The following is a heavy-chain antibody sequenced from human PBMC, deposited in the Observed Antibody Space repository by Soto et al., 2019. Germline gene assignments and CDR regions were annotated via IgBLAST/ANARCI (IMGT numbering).Heavy chain of an antibody. V-gene: IGHV2-26*01. D-gene: IGHD3-9*01. Sequence: QVTLKESGPVLVKPTETLTLTCTVSGFSLSNARMGVSWIRQPPGKALEWLAHIFSNDEKSYSTSLKSRLTISKHSNKPQGXLTMTNMDPVDTATYYCARIPREGYFDWLYDAFDIWGQGTMVTVSS. CDR1: GFSLSNARMG. CDR2: IFSNDEK. J-gene: IGHJ3*02. CDR3: ARIPREGYFDWLYDAFDI.